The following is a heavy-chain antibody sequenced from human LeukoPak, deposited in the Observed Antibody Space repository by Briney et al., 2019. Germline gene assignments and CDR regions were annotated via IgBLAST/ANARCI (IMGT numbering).Heavy chain of an antibody. J-gene: IGHJ4*02. CDR1: GFTFNSYA. V-gene: IGHV3-23*01. D-gene: IGHD1-1*01. Sequence: PGGSPRLSCAASGFTFNSYAMSWVRQAPGKGLEWVSGISASGGSTYYADSVKGRFTISRDNSKNTLYLQMNILRAEDTAVYYCATYTDSWNVSPVDYWGQGTLVTVSS. CDR2: ISASGGST. CDR3: ATYTDSWNVSPVDY.